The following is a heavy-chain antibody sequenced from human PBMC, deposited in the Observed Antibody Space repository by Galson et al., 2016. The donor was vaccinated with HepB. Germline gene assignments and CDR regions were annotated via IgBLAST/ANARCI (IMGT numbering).Heavy chain of an antibody. D-gene: IGHD3-3*01. Sequence: TLSLTCTVSGDSIGSGRNYWSWIRQPAGKGLEWIGRIYASGSTDYNPSLKSRIMLSVDTAKNQFSLRLSSVTAADTAVYYCARDRGLEFWSGYGNNWFDPWGQGTLVTVSS. CDR2: IYASGST. V-gene: IGHV4-61*02. CDR1: GDSIGSGRNY. CDR3: ARDRGLEFWSGYGNNWFDP. J-gene: IGHJ5*02.